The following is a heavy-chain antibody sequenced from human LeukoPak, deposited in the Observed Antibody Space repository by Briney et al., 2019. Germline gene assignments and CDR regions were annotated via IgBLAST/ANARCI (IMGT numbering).Heavy chain of an antibody. D-gene: IGHD2-2*01. Sequence: GGSLRLSCAASGFTFSSYAMSWVRQAPGKGLEWVSAISGSGGSTYYADSVKGRFTISRDNSKNTLYLQMNSLRAEDTAVYYCAKHDELVVVPADAFDIWGQGTMVTVSS. V-gene: IGHV3-23*01. CDR3: AKHDELVVVPADAFDI. CDR1: GFTFSSYA. CDR2: ISGSGGST. J-gene: IGHJ3*02.